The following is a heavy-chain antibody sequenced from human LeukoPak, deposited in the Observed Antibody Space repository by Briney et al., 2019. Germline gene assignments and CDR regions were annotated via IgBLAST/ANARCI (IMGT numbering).Heavy chain of an antibody. CDR3: ARDQGSWNYGDY. D-gene: IGHD1-7*01. CDR2: VKQDGSEE. J-gene: IGHJ4*02. CDR1: GFTFSRHW. Sequence: GGSLRLSCAASGFTFSRHWMSWVRQAPGKGLEWVANVKQDGSEEFYVDSVKGRFTISRDNAKNSLYLQMNSLRAEDTAVYYCARDQGSWNYGDYWGQGTLVTVSS. V-gene: IGHV3-7*01.